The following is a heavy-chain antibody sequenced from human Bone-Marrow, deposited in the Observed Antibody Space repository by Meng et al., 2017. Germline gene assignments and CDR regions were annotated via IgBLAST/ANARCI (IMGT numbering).Heavy chain of an antibody. J-gene: IGHJ4*02. D-gene: IGHD1-26*01. CDR1: GGPFSSYA. CDR3: ATARGGATPYYFDY. V-gene: IGHV1-69*12. CDR2: ILPIFGTA. Sequence: VQLVPSWAGGKKPSTADKVSCKASGGPFSSYAISWVRQAPGQGLEWMGGILPIFGTANYAQKFQGRVTITADESTSTAYMELSSLRSEDTAVYYCATARGGATPYYFDYWGQGTLVTVSS.